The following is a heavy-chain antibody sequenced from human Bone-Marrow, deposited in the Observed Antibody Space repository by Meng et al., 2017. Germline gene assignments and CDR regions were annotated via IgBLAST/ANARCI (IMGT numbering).Heavy chain of an antibody. J-gene: IGHJ5*02. CDR2: IYHSGST. CDR1: GGSISSPNW. D-gene: IGHD1-26*01. V-gene: IGHV4-4*02. CDR3: ARVIYRPSGHNYFDP. Sequence: QVQVPASCPGLVKLSGTLSLTCAVSGGSISSPNWWSWVRQPPGRGLEWIGEIYHSGSTTYNPSLLSRVTISVDKSKNQFSLKLSSVTAADTAIYYCARVIYRPSGHNYFDPWGQGTLVTVSS.